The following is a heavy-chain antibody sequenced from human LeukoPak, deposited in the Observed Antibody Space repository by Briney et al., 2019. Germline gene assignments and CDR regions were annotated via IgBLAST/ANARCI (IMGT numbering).Heavy chain of an antibody. J-gene: IGHJ4*02. CDR1: GYTFTGYY. V-gene: IGHV1-2*02. Sequence: ASVKVSCKASGYTFTGYYMHLVRQAPGQGLEGLGWINPNRGGTNYAQKFQGRVTMTRDTSISTAYMELSRLRSDDTAVYYSARDRTRTGYSSGWYHDYWGQGTLVTVSS. CDR2: INPNRGGT. CDR3: ARDRTRTGYSSGWYHDY. D-gene: IGHD6-19*01.